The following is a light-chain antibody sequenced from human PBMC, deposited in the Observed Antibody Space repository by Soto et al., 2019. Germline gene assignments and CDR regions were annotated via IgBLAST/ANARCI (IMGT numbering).Light chain of an antibody. V-gene: IGKV3-15*01. Sequence: VMTQAPITVSVTPGERATLSWVASQSVSRKLVWYQQKPGQAPRLLIYDTSTRATGIPARFSGSGSETEFTLTISSLQSEDFAVYYCQQYNTWTSITFGQGTRLEIK. CDR2: DTS. CDR3: QQYNTWTSIT. CDR1: QSVSRK. J-gene: IGKJ5*01.